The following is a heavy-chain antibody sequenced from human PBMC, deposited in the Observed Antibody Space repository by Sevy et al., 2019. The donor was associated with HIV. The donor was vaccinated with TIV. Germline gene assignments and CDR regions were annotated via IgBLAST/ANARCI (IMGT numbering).Heavy chain of an antibody. Sequence: GGSLRLSCATSGFTFSSFSMHWVRQAPGKGLEWVATISYDGSNKYYADSVKGRFTISRDNSKNSLYLQMNSLRAEDTAVYCCVLERLFSNVAEYFQNWGQGTLVTVSS. D-gene: IGHD1-1*01. CDR3: VLERLFSNVAEYFQN. V-gene: IGHV3-30-3*01. CDR1: GFTFSSFS. J-gene: IGHJ1*01. CDR2: ISYDGSNK.